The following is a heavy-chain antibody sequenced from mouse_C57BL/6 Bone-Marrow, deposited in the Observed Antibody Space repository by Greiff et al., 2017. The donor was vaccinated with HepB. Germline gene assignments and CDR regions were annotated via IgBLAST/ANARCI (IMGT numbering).Heavy chain of an antibody. Sequence: VQLQQSGPELVKPGASVKISCKASGYAFSSSWMHWVQQRPGKGLEWIGRIYPGDGDTNYNGKFKGKATLTADKSSSTAYMQLSSLTSEDSAVYFCARLGDGNASGYWGQGTSVTVSS. V-gene: IGHV1-82*01. CDR2: IYPGDGDT. CDR1: GYAFSSSW. CDR3: ARLGDGNASGY. J-gene: IGHJ4*01. D-gene: IGHD2-1*01.